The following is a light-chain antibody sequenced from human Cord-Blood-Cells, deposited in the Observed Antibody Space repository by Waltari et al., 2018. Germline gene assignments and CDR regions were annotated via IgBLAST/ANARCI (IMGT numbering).Light chain of an antibody. CDR2: GAS. Sequence: EIVMTQSPAPLSVSPGERATLSCRASQSVSSTLAWYQQKPGPAPRLLIYGASTRATGIPARFSGSGSGTEFTLTISSLQSEDFAVYYCQQYNNWPPWTFGQGTKVEIK. CDR3: QQYNNWPPWT. J-gene: IGKJ1*01. V-gene: IGKV3-15*01. CDR1: QSVSST.